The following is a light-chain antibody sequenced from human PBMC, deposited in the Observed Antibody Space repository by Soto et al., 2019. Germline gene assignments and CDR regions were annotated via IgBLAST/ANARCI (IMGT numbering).Light chain of an antibody. CDR1: QSVSSY. CDR2: DAS. V-gene: IGKV3-11*01. CDR3: QQRSNWPPLFT. J-gene: IGKJ3*01. Sequence: EIVLTQSPATLSLSPGERATLSCRASQSVSSYLAWYQQKPGQAPRLLIYDASNRATGIPARFSGSGSGTDFTLTISSRGPEDFAVYYCQQRSNWPPLFTFGPGTKVDIK.